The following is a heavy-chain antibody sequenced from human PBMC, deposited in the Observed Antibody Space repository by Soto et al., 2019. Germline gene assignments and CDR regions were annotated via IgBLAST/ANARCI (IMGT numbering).Heavy chain of an antibody. D-gene: IGHD2-2*01. CDR1: GYTFTGCY. CDR2: INPNSGGT. CDR3: AVLXWWGVPAARLKSDAFDI. Sequence: ASVKVSCKASGYTFTGCYMHWVRQAPGQGLEWMGWINPNSGGTNYAQKFQGWVTMTRDTSISTAYMELSRLRSDDTAVYYCAVLXWWGVPAARLKSDAFDIWGQGTMVTVSS. J-gene: IGHJ3*02. V-gene: IGHV1-2*04.